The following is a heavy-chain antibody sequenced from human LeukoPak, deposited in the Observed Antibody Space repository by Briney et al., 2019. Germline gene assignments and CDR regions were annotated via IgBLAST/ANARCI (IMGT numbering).Heavy chain of an antibody. CDR2: IRHDGSNK. CDR1: GFPFSSYA. Sequence: GGSLRLSCAASGFPFSSYAMHWVRQAPGKGLEWVGFIRHDGSNKYHRDSVKGRFTISRDNSKNTLYLQMNSLRAEDTAVYYCAKDPGYSSGWYHAGAFDIWGQGTMVTVSS. CDR3: AKDPGYSSGWYHAGAFDI. D-gene: IGHD6-19*01. V-gene: IGHV3-30*02. J-gene: IGHJ3*02.